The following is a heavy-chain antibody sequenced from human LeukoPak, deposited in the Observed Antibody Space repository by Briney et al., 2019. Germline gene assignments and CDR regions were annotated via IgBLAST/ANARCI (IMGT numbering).Heavy chain of an antibody. D-gene: IGHD1-26*01. CDR1: GGSISSGSYY. J-gene: IGHJ4*02. V-gene: IGHV4-61*02. Sequence: SETLSLTCTVSGGSISSGSYYWSWIRQPAGKGLEWIGRIYTSGSTNYNPSLKSRVTISVDTSKNQFSLKLSSVTAADTAVYYCARCGAGDYWGQGTLVTVSS. CDR3: ARCGAGDY. CDR2: IYTSGST.